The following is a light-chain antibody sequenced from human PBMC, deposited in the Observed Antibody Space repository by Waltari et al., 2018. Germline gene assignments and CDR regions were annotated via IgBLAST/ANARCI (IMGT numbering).Light chain of an antibody. CDR1: ALPKQS. CDR2: KDT. V-gene: IGLV3-25*03. J-gene: IGLJ2*01. CDR3: LSAYSGGSQGV. Sequence: SYELTQPPSVSVSPGQTAKIPCSGDALPKQSTYWYQQKPGQAPLLVIYKDTERPSGIPERFSGSSSGTTVTLTISGVQAEDEADYYCLSAYSGGSQGVLGGGTKLTVL.